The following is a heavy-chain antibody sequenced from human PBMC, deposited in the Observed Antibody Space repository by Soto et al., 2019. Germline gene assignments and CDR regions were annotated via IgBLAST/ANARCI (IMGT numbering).Heavy chain of an antibody. CDR1: GGSISSYY. CDR2: IYYSGST. D-gene: IGHD2-2*01. V-gene: IGHV4-59*01. J-gene: IGHJ3*02. Sequence: QVQLQESGPGLVTPSETLSLTCTVSGGSISSYYWSWIRQPPGKGLEWIGYIYYSGSTNYNPSLKSRVTISVDTSKNQFSLKLSSVTAADTAVYYCARDRTNCSSTSCHDAFDIWGQGTMVTVSS. CDR3: ARDRTNCSSTSCHDAFDI.